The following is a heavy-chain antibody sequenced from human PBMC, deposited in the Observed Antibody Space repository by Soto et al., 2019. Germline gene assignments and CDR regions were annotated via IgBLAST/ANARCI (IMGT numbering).Heavy chain of an antibody. V-gene: IGHV1-8*01. J-gene: IGHJ6*02. CDR1: GYTFTSYD. CDR3: ARGFGNYYYYYGMDV. D-gene: IGHD3-16*01. Sequence: GASVKVSCKASGYTFTSYDINWVRQATGQGLEWMGWMNPNSGNTGHAQKFQGRVTMTRNTSISTAYMELSSLRSEDTAMYYCARGFGNYYYYYGMDVWGQGTTVPVSS. CDR2: MNPNSGNT.